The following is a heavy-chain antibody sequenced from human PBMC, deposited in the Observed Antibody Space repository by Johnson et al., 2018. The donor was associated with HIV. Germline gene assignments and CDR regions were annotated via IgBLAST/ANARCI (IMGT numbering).Heavy chain of an antibody. CDR1: GFTFSSYW. CDR3: AREGGDDAFDI. Sequence: VQLVESGGGVVRPGGSLRLSCAASGFTFSSYWMSWVRQAPGKGLEWVANIKQDGSEKYYVDSVKGRFTISRDNAKNSLYLQMNSLRAEDTAVYYCAREGGDDAFDIWGQETTLTVSP. D-gene: IGHD1-26*01. J-gene: IGHJ3*02. V-gene: IGHV3-7*01. CDR2: IKQDGSEK.